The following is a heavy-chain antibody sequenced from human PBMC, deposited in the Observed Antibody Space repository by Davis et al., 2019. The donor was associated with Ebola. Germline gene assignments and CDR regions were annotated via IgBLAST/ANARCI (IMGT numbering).Heavy chain of an antibody. CDR1: AFTFSRYT. J-gene: IGHJ3*02. CDR2: ISSAGSDL. CDR3: TKDTSNIWFDI. D-gene: IGHD1-26*01. V-gene: IGHV3-30*04. Sequence: GGSLRLSCEASAFTFSRYTMNWVRQAPGKGLEWVAVISSAGSDLYYADSVRGRFTISRDNSKNTLYLQMNGLRVEDTAIYYCTKDTSNIWFDIWGQGTMVTVSS.